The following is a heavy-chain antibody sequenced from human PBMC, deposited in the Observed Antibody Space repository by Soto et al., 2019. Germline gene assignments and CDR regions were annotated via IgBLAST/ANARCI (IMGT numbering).Heavy chain of an antibody. CDR1: GGSISSGGYS. CDR3: ARFRGTAILDY. D-gene: IGHD2-21*02. V-gene: IGHV4-30-2*01. CDR2: LYHTGNT. Sequence: PSETLSLTCAVSGGSISSGGYSWSWIRQPPGKALERIAYLYHTGNTYYHPSLESRVTMSVDTSKNQFSLKLTTVTAADTAVYYCARFRGTAILDYWGQGALVTVSA. J-gene: IGHJ4*02.